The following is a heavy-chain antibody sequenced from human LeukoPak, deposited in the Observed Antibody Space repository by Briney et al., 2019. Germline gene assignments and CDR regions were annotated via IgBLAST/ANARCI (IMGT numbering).Heavy chain of an antibody. D-gene: IGHD5-24*01. V-gene: IGHV4-34*01. CDR3: ARGVEMATICFDY. CDR1: GGSFSGYY. Sequence: SETLSLTCAVYGGSFSGYYWSWIRQPPGKGLEWIGEINHSGNTNYNPSLKSRVTISVDTSKNQFSLKLSSVTAADTAVYYCARGVEMATICFDYWGQGTLVTVSS. J-gene: IGHJ4*02. CDR2: INHSGNT.